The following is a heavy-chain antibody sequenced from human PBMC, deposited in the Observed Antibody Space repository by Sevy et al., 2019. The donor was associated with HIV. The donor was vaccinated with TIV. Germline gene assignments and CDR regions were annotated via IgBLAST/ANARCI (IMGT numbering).Heavy chain of an antibody. J-gene: IGHJ4*02. V-gene: IGHV3-48*03. Sequence: GGSLRLSCAASGFTFSSYEMNWVRQAPGKGLEWVSYISSSGSTIYYADSVKGRFTISRDNAKKSLYLQMNSLRAEDTAVYYCARDAGVSGYSYGNFDYWGQGTLVTVSS. CDR1: GFTFSSYE. D-gene: IGHD5-18*01. CDR3: ARDAGVSGYSYGNFDY. CDR2: ISSSGSTI.